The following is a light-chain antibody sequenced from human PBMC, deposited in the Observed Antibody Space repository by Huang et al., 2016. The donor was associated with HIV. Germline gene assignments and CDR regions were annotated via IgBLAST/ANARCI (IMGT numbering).Light chain of an antibody. Sequence: IRMTQSPSSLSASTGDRVTITCRASQNVGISLAWYQQRPGRAPVLLIYDASTLQRGFPSRFSGSGSRTVFTLTIGCLQVEDAATYYCQHSDGLSPLTFGGGT. CDR2: DAS. CDR1: QNVGIS. CDR3: QHSDGLSPLT. V-gene: IGKV1-8*01. J-gene: IGKJ4*01.